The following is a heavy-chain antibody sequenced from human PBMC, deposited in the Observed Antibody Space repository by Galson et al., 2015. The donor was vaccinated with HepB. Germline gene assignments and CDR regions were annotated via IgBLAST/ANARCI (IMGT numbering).Heavy chain of an antibody. CDR1: GFTFDDYA. Sequence: SLRLSCAASGFTFDDYAMHWVRQAPGKGLEWVSGIGWNSGSIGYADSVKGRFTISRDNAKNSLYLQMNSLRAEDTALYYCAKADRSSTSCQVDYWGQGTLVTVSS. J-gene: IGHJ4*02. D-gene: IGHD2-2*01. CDR2: IGWNSGSI. CDR3: AKADRSSTSCQVDY. V-gene: IGHV3-9*01.